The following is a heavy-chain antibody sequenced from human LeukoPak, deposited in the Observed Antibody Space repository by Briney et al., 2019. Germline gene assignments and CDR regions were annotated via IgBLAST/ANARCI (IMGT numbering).Heavy chain of an antibody. D-gene: IGHD1-26*01. V-gene: IGHV4-59*01. Sequence: SETLSLTCTVSGGSITSYYWSWIRQPPGKGLEWIGYIYYSGSTNYNPSLKNRVTISVDTSRNQFSLKLSSVTAADTAVYYCARRGANSGSYSHFDLWGRGTLVTVSS. CDR1: GGSITSYY. J-gene: IGHJ2*01. CDR2: IYYSGST. CDR3: ARRGANSGSYSHFDL.